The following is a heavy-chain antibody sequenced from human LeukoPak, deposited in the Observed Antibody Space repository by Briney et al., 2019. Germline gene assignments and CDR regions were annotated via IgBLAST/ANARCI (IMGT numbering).Heavy chain of an antibody. D-gene: IGHD2-21*01. Sequence: GGSLRLSCAASGFTFSDYSMNRVRQAPGKGLEWVSYISSSSTTIFYADSVKGRFTISRDNAKNSLFLQMNGLRDEDTALYYCARERVIAAAGDGFDSWGQGTLVTVSS. V-gene: IGHV3-48*02. CDR2: ISSSSTTI. CDR1: GFTFSDYS. CDR3: ARERVIAAAGDGFDS. J-gene: IGHJ4*02.